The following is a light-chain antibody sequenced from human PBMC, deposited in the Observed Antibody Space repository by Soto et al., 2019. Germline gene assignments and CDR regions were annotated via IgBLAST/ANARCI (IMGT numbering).Light chain of an antibody. Sequence: DIVLPQLNGALSLSPGARATLSCRASQSITHNYLAWYQQKPGQAPRLLIYGASSRATGIPDRFSGSGSGTDFALTISRLEPEDFAVYDCQQYGSSPRTFGQVTKVDTK. CDR2: GAS. CDR1: QSITHNY. V-gene: IGKV3-20*01. J-gene: IGKJ1*01. CDR3: QQYGSSPRT.